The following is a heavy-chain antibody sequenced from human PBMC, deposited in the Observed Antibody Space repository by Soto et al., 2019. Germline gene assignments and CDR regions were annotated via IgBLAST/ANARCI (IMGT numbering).Heavy chain of an antibody. V-gene: IGHV4-39*01. CDR3: MLGSGWKDFDY. CDR1: GDSITSNSYF. D-gene: IGHD3-22*01. Sequence: PSETLSLTCTVSGDSITSNSYFWAWIRQPPGKGLEWIGSIYYSGTTYYNPSPKSRVTISVDTSKNQFSLKLSSVTAADTAVYYCMLGSGWKDFDYWGQGTLVTVSS. J-gene: IGHJ4*02. CDR2: IYYSGTT.